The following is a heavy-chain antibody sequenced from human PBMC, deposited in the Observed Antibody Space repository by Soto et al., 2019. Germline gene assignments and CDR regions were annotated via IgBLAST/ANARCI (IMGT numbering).Heavy chain of an antibody. J-gene: IGHJ6*02. CDR1: GFTFSSYW. Sequence: EVQLVESGGGLVQPGGSLRLSCAASGFTFSSYWMHWVRQGPGKGLVWVSRINGDGSNTNYADSVRGRFTISRDNAKNTVYRQMNSLRDEDTAVYYCARGIRNYYGTDVWGQGTTVTVS. D-gene: IGHD5-18*01. CDR2: INGDGSNT. CDR3: ARGIRNYYGTDV. V-gene: IGHV3-74*01.